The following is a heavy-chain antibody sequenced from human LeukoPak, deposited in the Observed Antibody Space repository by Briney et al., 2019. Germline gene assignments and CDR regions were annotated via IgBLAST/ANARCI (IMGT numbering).Heavy chain of an antibody. CDR1: DDSISSSSYY. J-gene: IGHJ4*02. Sequence: SETLSLTCTVSDDSISSSSYYWGWIRQPPGKGLEWIGSIYYSGSTYYNPSLKSRVTISVDTSKNQFSLKLSSVTAADTAVYYCARGSKYYDYVWGSYRLVPLDYWGQGTLVTVSS. V-gene: IGHV4-39*01. CDR2: IYYSGST. CDR3: ARGSKYYDYVWGSYRLVPLDY. D-gene: IGHD3-16*02.